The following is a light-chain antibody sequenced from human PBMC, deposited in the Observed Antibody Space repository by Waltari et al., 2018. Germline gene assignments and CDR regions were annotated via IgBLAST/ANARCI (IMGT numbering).Light chain of an antibody. V-gene: IGKV3-20*01. J-gene: IGKJ1*01. CDR1: QSVSRY. Sequence: EIVLTQSPGTLSLSPGERATLSCRASQSVSRYLAWYQQKPGQAPRLLIYHASSRATGIPDMFSGSGSGTDFSLTISRLEPEDFAVYYCQHYLRLPATFGQGTKVEIK. CDR3: QHYLRLPAT. CDR2: HAS.